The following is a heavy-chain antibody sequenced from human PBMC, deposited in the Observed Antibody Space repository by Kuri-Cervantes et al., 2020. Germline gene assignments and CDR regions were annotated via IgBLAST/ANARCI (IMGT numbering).Heavy chain of an antibody. CDR1: GGTIHTYA. CDR2: IIPVYDTA. D-gene: IGHD4-11*01. J-gene: IGHJ6*03. Sequence: SVKVSCKASGGTIHTYAISWVRQAPGQGLEWMGGIIPVYDTANYAQTFQGRVAITADKSTSTAYMELSSLRSDDTAVYYCARSGPVYSNRLYYHYYMDVWGKGTTVTVSS. V-gene: IGHV1-69*06. CDR3: ARSGPVYSNRLYYHYYMDV.